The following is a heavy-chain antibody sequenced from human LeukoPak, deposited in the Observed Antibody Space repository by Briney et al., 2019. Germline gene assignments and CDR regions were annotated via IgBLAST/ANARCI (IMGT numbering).Heavy chain of an antibody. CDR3: ARGIWLYSSSWRVPFDP. D-gene: IGHD6-13*01. CDR2: INAGNGNT. J-gene: IGHJ5*02. V-gene: IGHV1-3*01. CDR1: GYTFTSYA. Sequence: GASVKVSCKASGYTFTSYAMHWVRQAPGQRLEWMGWINAGNGNTKYSQKFQGRVTITRDTSASTAYMELSSLRSGDTAVYYCARGIWLYSSSWRVPFDPWGQGTLVTVSS.